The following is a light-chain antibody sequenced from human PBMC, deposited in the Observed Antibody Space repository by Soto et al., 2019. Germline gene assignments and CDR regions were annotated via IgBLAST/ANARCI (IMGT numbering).Light chain of an antibody. CDR2: EVS. V-gene: IGLV2-8*01. Sequence: QSVLTQPPSASGSPGQSVTISCTGTSSDVGGYNYVSWYQQHPGKAPNLMIYEVSKRPSGVPDRFSGSKSGNTASLTVSGLQAEDEADYYCSSYAGIFYVFGTGTKVTVL. CDR3: SSYAGIFYV. J-gene: IGLJ1*01. CDR1: SSDVGGYNY.